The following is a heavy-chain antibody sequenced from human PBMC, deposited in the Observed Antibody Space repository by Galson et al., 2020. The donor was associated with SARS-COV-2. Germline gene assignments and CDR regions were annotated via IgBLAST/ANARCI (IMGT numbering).Heavy chain of an antibody. J-gene: IGHJ5*02. CDR2: ISGSGGST. CDR1: GFTFSSYA. D-gene: IGHD3-10*01. Sequence: GGSLRLSCAASGFTFSSYAMSWVRQAPGKGLEWVSAISGSGGSTYYADSVKGRFTISRDNSKNTLYLQMNSLRAEDTAVYYCAKGSDYYGSGSYAAWGQGTLVTVSS. V-gene: IGHV3-23*01. CDR3: AKGSDYYGSGSYAA.